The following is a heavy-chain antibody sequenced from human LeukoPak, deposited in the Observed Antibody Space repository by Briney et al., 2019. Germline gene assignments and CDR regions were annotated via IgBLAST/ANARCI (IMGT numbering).Heavy chain of an antibody. CDR1: GFTFSSYE. D-gene: IGHD6-13*01. Sequence: TGGSLRLSCAASGFTFSSYEMNWVRRAPGKGLEWVSYISSSGSTIYYADSVKGRFTISRDNAKNSLYLQMNSLRAEDTAVYHCARDRSGYSSSRTAFDIWGQGTMVTVSS. J-gene: IGHJ3*02. V-gene: IGHV3-48*03. CDR2: ISSSGSTI. CDR3: ARDRSGYSSSRTAFDI.